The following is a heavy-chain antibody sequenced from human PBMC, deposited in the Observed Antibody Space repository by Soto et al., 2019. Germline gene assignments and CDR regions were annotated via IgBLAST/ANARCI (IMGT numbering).Heavy chain of an antibody. CDR1: GGSFSGYY. V-gene: IGHV4-34*01. CDR2: INHSGST. D-gene: IGHD5-18*01. Sequence: QVQLQQWGARLLKPSETLSLTCAIYGGSFSGYYWSWLRQPPGKGLEWIGEINHSGSTNYNPSLKSRVTVSEETLKNQFSLKLSSVTAADTAVYYCARRYGRNFAYWGQGTLVNFSS. CDR3: ARRYGRNFAY. J-gene: IGHJ4*02.